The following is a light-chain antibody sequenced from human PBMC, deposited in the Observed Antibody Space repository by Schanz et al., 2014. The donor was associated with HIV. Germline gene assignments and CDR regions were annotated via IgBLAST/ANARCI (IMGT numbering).Light chain of an antibody. Sequence: DIVLTQSPGTLSLSLGERATLSCRASQSVSSYLAWYQQKPGQAPRLLIYDASTRATGIPARFSGSGSGTDFTFTISSLEPEDFAVYYCQQRSNWPLTFGGGTTVEIK. CDR1: QSVSSY. V-gene: IGKV3-11*01. CDR2: DAS. J-gene: IGKJ4*01. CDR3: QQRSNWPLT.